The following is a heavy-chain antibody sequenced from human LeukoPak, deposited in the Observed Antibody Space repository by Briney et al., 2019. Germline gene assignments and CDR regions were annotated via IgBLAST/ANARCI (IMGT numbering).Heavy chain of an antibody. CDR1: GYSFTSYD. J-gene: IGHJ3*02. CDR3: ARDLESLRYFDWLLENHDAFDI. Sequence: GASVKVSCKASGYSFTSYDINWVRQATGQGLEWMGWMNPNSGNTGYAQKLQGRVTMTTDTSTSTAYMELRSLRSDDTAVYYCARDLESLRYFDWLLENHDAFDIWGQGTMVTVSS. CDR2: MNPNSGNT. D-gene: IGHD3-9*01. V-gene: IGHV1-8*01.